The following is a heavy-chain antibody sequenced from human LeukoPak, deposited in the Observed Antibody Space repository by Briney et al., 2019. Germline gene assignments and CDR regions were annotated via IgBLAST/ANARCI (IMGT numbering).Heavy chain of an antibody. CDR3: AREVRSDTAMVHFDY. J-gene: IGHJ4*02. V-gene: IGHV3-7*03. Sequence: GGSLRLSCAASGFTFTKYWMSWVRQAPGKGLEWLAKIKEDGTEKYYVDSVKGRFTISRDNAKNSLYLQMNSLRAEDTAVYSCAREVRSDTAMVHFDYWGQGTLVTVSS. CDR1: GFTFTKYW. D-gene: IGHD5-18*01. CDR2: IKEDGTEK.